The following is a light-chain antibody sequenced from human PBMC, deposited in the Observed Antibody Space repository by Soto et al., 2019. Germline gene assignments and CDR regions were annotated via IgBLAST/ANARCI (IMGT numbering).Light chain of an antibody. CDR1: QSISSW. Sequence: DIQMTQSPSTLSASVGDRVTITCRASQSISSWLAWYQQKPGKAPNLLIYDASSLESGVPSRFSGSGSGTELTLTISSLQPDDFATYYCQQYNSYSITFGQGTRLEI. CDR2: DAS. V-gene: IGKV1-5*01. J-gene: IGKJ5*01. CDR3: QQYNSYSIT.